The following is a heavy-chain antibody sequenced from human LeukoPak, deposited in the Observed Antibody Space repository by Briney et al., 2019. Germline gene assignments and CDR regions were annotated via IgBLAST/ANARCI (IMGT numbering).Heavy chain of an antibody. CDR1: GFTFSRYS. CDR3: ARGDSFGSPPDY. Sequence: GGSLRLSCAASGFTFSRYSVNWVRQAPGKGLEWVSEIDSSSSTLYADSVKGRFTISRDNAKNLFSLQMDSLRVEDTAVYYCARGDSFGSPPDYWGQGTLVTVSS. J-gene: IGHJ4*02. D-gene: IGHD5-18*01. V-gene: IGHV3-48*04. CDR2: IDSSSSTL.